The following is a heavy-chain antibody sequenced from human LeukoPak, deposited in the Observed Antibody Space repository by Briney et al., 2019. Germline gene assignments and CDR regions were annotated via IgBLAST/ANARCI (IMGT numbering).Heavy chain of an antibody. J-gene: IGHJ3*02. CDR2: IYHSGST. Sequence: SQTLSLTCTVSGGSISSGGYYWSWSRQPPGKGLEWIGYIYHSGSTYYNPSLKSRVTISVDRAKNQFSLKLSSVTAADTAVYYCARITIFGVVINREDAFDIWGQGTMVTVSS. CDR1: GGSISSGGYY. V-gene: IGHV4-30-2*01. D-gene: IGHD3-3*01. CDR3: ARITIFGVVINREDAFDI.